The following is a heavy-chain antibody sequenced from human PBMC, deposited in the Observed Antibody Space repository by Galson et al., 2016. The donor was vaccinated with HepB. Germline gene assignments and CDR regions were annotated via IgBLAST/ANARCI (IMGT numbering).Heavy chain of an antibody. CDR2: IGDTGSRI. J-gene: IGHJ4*02. V-gene: IGHV3-11*04. CDR1: SYRNYY. Sequence: SYRNYYWGWIRQPPGKGLEWVSYIGDTGSRIYYADSAKGRFTISRDNAKNSVYLQMNSLRDDDTAVYYCARDVSPYASPPDYWGQGTLVTVSS. D-gene: IGHD2-2*01. CDR3: ARDVSPYASPPDY.